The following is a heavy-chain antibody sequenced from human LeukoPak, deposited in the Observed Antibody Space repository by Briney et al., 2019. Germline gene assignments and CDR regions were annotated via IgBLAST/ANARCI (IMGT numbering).Heavy chain of an antibody. CDR2: IYHSGST. CDR3: ARDVMVGATTYIYGVFDP. CDR1: GYSISSGYY. V-gene: IGHV4-38-2*02. J-gene: IGHJ5*02. D-gene: IGHD1-26*01. Sequence: SETLSLTCTVSGYSISSGYYWGWIRQPPGKGLEWIGSIYHSGSTYYNPSLKSRVTISVDTSKNQFSLKLSSVTAADTAVYYCARDVMVGATTYIYGVFDPWGQGTLVTVSS.